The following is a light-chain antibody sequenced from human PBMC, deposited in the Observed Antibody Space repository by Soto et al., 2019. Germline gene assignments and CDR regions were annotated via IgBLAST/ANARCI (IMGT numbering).Light chain of an antibody. CDR1: QSISGW. CDR3: QQYKTYPLT. J-gene: IGKJ4*01. Sequence: DIQMTQSPSTLSASVGDRVSITCRASQSISGWLAWYQQKPGKAPKLLIYDDSSLESGVPSRFSGSGSGTKFTLTISSLQPDDSATYYCQQYKTYPLTFGGGTKVDIK. V-gene: IGKV1-5*01. CDR2: DDS.